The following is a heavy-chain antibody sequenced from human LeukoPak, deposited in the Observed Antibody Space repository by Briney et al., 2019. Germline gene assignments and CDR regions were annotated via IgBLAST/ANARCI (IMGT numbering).Heavy chain of an antibody. V-gene: IGHV4-34*01. Sequence: PSETLSLTCAVYGGSFSGYYWSWICQPPGKGLEWIGEINHSGSTNYNPSLKSRVTISVDTSKNQFSLKLSSVTAADTAVYYCARGRVVPAAILYYYYGMDVWGQGTTVTVSS. CDR1: GGSFSGYY. J-gene: IGHJ6*02. CDR3: ARGRVVPAAILYYYYGMDV. D-gene: IGHD2-2*01. CDR2: INHSGST.